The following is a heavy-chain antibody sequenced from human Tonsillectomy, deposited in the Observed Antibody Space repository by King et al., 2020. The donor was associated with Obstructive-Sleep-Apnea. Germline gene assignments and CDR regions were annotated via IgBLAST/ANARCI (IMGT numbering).Heavy chain of an antibody. V-gene: IGHV1-2*02. CDR2: INPDSGDT. CDR3: ARERIDP. Sequence: VQLVESGAELKKPGASVKISCRASGYTFTGYYIHWVRQAPGQGLEWMGWINPDSGDTNYAQKFQGRVTMSSDTSISTAYMDLSRLRSDDTAVYYCARERIDPWGQGTLVTVSS. J-gene: IGHJ5*02. CDR1: GYTFTGYY.